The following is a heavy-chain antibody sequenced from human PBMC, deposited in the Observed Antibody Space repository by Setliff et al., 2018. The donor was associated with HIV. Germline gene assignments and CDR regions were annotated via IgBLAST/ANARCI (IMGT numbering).Heavy chain of an antibody. Sequence: ASVKVSCKASGYTFTRYFMHCVRQAPGQGLEWLGMINPSGGSTWYAQKFQGRVTMTGDTSTNTLYMELSSLRSEDTATYYCARVPSGAAGLVRAGFYFWGQGTLVTVSS. CDR2: INPSGGST. J-gene: IGHJ4*01. V-gene: IGHV1-46*01. D-gene: IGHD6-25*01. CDR3: ARVPSGAAGLVRAGFYF. CDR1: GYTFTRYF.